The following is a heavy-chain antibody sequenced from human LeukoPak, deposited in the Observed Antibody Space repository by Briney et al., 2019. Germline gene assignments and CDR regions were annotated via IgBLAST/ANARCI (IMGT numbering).Heavy chain of an antibody. D-gene: IGHD2-2*03. J-gene: IGHJ4*02. Sequence: SETLSLTCTVSGGSISTYYWSWIRQPPGKGLEWIGYIYYSGSANYNPSLKSRVTMSVDTSKNQFSLKLTSVTAADTAVYFCARLDGSADHWGQGTLVTVSS. CDR3: ARLDGSADH. CDR2: IYYSGSA. CDR1: GGSISTYY. V-gene: IGHV4-59*01.